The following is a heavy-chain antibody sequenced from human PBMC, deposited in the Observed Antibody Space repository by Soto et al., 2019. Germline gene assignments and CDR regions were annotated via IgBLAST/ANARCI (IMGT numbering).Heavy chain of an antibody. V-gene: IGHV1-3*01. CDR2: INGGSGNT. D-gene: IGHD2-21*01. CDR3: AREIIASGYDY. Sequence: PEQRLEGMGWINGGSGNTQYSQNFQGRATITRDTSASTVYMDLTSLRSEDTAFYYCAREIIASGYDYWGQGILVT. J-gene: IGHJ4*02.